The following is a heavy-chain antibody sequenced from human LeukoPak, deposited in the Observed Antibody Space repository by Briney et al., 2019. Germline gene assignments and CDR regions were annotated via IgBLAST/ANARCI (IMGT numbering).Heavy chain of an antibody. CDR3: ASLARGGNWFDP. CDR2: INHSGGT. V-gene: IGHV4-34*01. D-gene: IGHD6-6*01. CDR1: GGSFIGYD. Sequence: SETLSLTCAVSGGSFIGYDWTWIRQPPGKGLEWIGEINHSGGTNYNPSLTRRVTISVDTYKNQFSLKLSSVTAAETAVYYCASLARGGNWFDPWGQGTLVTVSS. J-gene: IGHJ5*02.